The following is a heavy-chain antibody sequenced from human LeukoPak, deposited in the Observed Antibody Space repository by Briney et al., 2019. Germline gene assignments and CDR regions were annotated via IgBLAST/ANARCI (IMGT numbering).Heavy chain of an antibody. CDR3: ARAYYDSSGYLDH. CDR1: GFTFSSYA. D-gene: IGHD3-22*01. CDR2: ISYDGSNK. J-gene: IGHJ4*02. V-gene: IGHV3-30*04. Sequence: GGSLRLSCAASGFTFSSYAMHWVRQAPGKGLEWVAVISYDGSNKYYADSVKGRFTISRDNSKNTLYLQMNSLRAEDTAVYYCARAYYDSSGYLDHWGQGTLVTVSS.